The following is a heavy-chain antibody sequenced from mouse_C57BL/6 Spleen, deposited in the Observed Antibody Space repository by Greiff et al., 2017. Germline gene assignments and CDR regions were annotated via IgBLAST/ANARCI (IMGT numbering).Heavy chain of an antibody. V-gene: IGHV3-1*01. J-gene: IGHJ1*03. D-gene: IGHD2-3*01. CDR3: ARVYDGYYSGYFDV. CDR1: GYSITSGYD. Sequence: DVQLQESGPGMVKPSQSLSLTCTVTGYSITSGYDWHWIRHFPGNKLEWMGYISYSGSTNYNPSLKSRISITHDTSKNHFFLKLNSVTTEDTATYYCARVYDGYYSGYFDVWGTGTTVTVSS. CDR2: ISYSGST.